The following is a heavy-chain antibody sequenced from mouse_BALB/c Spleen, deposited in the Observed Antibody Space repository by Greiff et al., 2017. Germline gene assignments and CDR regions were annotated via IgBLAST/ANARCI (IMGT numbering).Heavy chain of an antibody. CDR3: ARGDYYGSSRYAMDY. J-gene: IGHJ4*01. V-gene: IGHV2-9*02. CDR1: GFSLTSYG. D-gene: IGHD1-1*01. CDR2: IWAGGST. Sequence: VQLVESGPGLVAPSQSLSITCTVSGFSLTSYGVHWVRQPPGKGLEWLGVIWAGGSTNYNSALMSRLSISKDNSKSQVFLKMNSLQTDDTAMYYCARGDYYGSSRYAMDYWGQGTSVTVSS.